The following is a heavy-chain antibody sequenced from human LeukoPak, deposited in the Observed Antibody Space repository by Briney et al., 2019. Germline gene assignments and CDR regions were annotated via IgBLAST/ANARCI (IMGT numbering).Heavy chain of an antibody. CDR2: IGGSNGIT. D-gene: IGHD3-22*01. V-gene: IGHV3-23*01. CDR3: AKLAVYDSSGYVDY. CDR1: RFTFNSYA. J-gene: IGHJ4*02. Sequence: GGSLRLSCAASRFTFNSYAVSWVRQAPGKGLEWVSVIGGSNGITFYVGSVKGRFTISRDNAKNSLYLQMNSLRAEDTALYYCAKLAVYDSSGYVDYWGQGTLVTVSS.